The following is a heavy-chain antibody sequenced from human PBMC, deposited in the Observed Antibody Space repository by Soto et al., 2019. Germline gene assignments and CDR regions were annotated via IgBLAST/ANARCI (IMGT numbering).Heavy chain of an antibody. CDR2: MNPNSGNT. D-gene: IGHD3-16*01. J-gene: IGHJ5*02. CDR3: ARLKQDYAVA. Sequence: QVQLVQSGAEVKKPGDSVKVSSKATGYTFTSYDINWVRLATGQGLEWMGWMNPNSGNTAYAQKFQGRVTMTRNTSISTAYMELSSLRSEDTAVYYCARLKQDYAVAWGQGTLVTVSS. V-gene: IGHV1-8*01. CDR1: GYTFTSYD.